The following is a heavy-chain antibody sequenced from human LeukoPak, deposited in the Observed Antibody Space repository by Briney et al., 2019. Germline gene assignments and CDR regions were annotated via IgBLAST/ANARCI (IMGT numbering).Heavy chain of an antibody. Sequence: PGGSLRLSCAASGFTFSTYWMSWVRQAPGKGLEWVANIRQDGSKIYYVDSVKGRFTIFRDNAKNSMYLQMNSLRIEDTALYYCSKDISAGGLDVWGPETPVTVSS. J-gene: IGHJ6*02. CDR3: SKDISAGGLDV. CDR1: GFTFSTYW. V-gene: IGHV3-7*03. CDR2: IRQDGSKI. D-gene: IGHD3-16*02.